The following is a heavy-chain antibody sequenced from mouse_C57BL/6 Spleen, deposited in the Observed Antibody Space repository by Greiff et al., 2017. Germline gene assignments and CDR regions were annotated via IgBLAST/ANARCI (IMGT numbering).Heavy chain of an antibody. J-gene: IGHJ3*01. V-gene: IGHV1-15*01. CDR1: GYTFTDYE. Sequence: QVQLQQSGAELVRPGASVTLSCKASGYTFTDYEMHWVKQTPVHGLEWIGAIDPETGGTAYNQKFKGKAILTADKSSSTAYMELRSLTSEDSAVYYCTRPSTWVTREGAWFAYWGQGTLVTVSA. CDR3: TRPSTWVTREGAWFAY. D-gene: IGHD2-1*01. CDR2: IDPETGGT.